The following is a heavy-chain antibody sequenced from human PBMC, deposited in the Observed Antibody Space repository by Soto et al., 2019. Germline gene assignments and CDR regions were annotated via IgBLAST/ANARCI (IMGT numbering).Heavy chain of an antibody. D-gene: IGHD3-22*01. V-gene: IGHV4-39*01. CDR3: ARDFFDSSDYTTNWFDP. Sequence: QLQLQESGPGQVKSSETLSLTCSVSGDSISNSRFYWALIRQPPGEGLEWIGSIYHTGNAYYNPSLKSRVTISVDTSKNQFSLKLTSVTAADAALYYCARDFFDSSDYTTNWFDPWGQGTLVTVSS. CDR2: IYHTGNA. CDR1: GDSISNSRFY. J-gene: IGHJ5*02.